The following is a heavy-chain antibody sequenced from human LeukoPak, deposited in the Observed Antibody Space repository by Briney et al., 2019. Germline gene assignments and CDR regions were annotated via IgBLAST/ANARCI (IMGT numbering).Heavy chain of an antibody. CDR3: ARDRVASGRFGEVAS. Sequence: RGSLRLSCAASGFTFSTYSMNWVRQAPGKGLEWVSFISGGGSYIYYAESVKGRCTISRDNAKNSLYLQMNSLRAEETAIYYCARDRVASGRFGEVASWGQGTLVTVSS. D-gene: IGHD3-10*01. CDR2: ISGGGSYI. V-gene: IGHV3-21*01. CDR1: GFTFSTYS. J-gene: IGHJ5*02.